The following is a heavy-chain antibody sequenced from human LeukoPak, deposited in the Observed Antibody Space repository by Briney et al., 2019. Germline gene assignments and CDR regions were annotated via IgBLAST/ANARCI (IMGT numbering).Heavy chain of an antibody. Sequence: ASVKVSCKASGYTFTGYYMHWVRQAPGQGLEWMGWINPNSGGTNYAQKFQGRVTVTRDTSISTAYMVLSRLRSDDTAVYYCARGIYDSSDFEYFQHWGQGTLVTVSS. D-gene: IGHD3-22*01. J-gene: IGHJ1*01. CDR2: INPNSGGT. CDR1: GYTFTGYY. CDR3: ARGIYDSSDFEYFQH. V-gene: IGHV1-2*02.